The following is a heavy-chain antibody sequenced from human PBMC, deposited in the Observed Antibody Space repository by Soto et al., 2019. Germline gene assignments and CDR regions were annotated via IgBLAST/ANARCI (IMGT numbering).Heavy chain of an antibody. CDR3: ARLNEDSSGWYGGFDI. D-gene: IGHD6-19*01. Sequence: SETLSLTCSVSGDSISSSNCYWGWIRQPPGKGLEWIGNIYYSGSTYYNPSLKSRVTISVDTSKNQFSLNLSSVTAADTAVYYCARLNEDSSGWYGGFDIWGQGTMVTVS. CDR1: GDSISSSNCY. CDR2: IYYSGST. J-gene: IGHJ3*02. V-gene: IGHV4-39*01.